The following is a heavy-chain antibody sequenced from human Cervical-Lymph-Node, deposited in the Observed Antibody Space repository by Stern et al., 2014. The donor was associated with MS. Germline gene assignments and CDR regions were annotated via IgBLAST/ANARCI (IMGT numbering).Heavy chain of an antibody. CDR3: ARGHDILTAYSYYFDY. CDR2: IHPNSGGT. CDR1: GYTFTGYY. J-gene: IGHJ4*02. Sequence: QVQLVESGAEVKKPGASVKVSCKASGYTFTGYYMHWVRQAPGQGLEWMGWIHPNSGGTNYAQKFQGWVTMTRDTSISTAYMELSRLRSDDTAVYYCARGHDILTAYSYYFDYWGQGTLVTVSS. D-gene: IGHD3-9*01. V-gene: IGHV1-2*04.